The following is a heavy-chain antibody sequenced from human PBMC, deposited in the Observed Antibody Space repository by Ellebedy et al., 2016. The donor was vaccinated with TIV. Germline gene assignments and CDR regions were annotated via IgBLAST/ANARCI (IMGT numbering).Heavy chain of an antibody. CDR2: IKQDGSEK. D-gene: IGHD6-19*01. Sequence: GESLNISCVVSGFTFSRSYMTWVRQTSGKGLEWVANIKQDGSEKFYVDSVRGRFTISRDNAKNSLYLQMNSLRVEDTAVYYCAGGSGWLIDFWGQGTLVTVSS. J-gene: IGHJ4*02. CDR3: AGGSGWLIDF. CDR1: GFTFSRSY. V-gene: IGHV3-7*02.